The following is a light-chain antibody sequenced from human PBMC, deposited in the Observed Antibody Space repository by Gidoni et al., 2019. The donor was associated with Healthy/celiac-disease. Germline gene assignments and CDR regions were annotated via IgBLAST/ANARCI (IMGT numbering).Light chain of an antibody. Sequence: DIQMTQSPSTLSASVGDRVTITCRASQSISSCLAWYQQKPGKAPKLLIYDASSLESGVPSRFIGRGSGTEFTLTISSLQPDDFATYSCQQYNSYPSTFGRXTKVEIK. J-gene: IGKJ1*01. CDR3: QQYNSYPST. CDR1: QSISSC. V-gene: IGKV1-5*01. CDR2: DAS.